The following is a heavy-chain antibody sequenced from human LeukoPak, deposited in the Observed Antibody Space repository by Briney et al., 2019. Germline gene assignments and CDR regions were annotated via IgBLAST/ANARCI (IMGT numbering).Heavy chain of an antibody. V-gene: IGHV4-59*08. J-gene: IGHJ4*02. CDR2: IYYSGST. D-gene: IGHD3-3*01. CDR1: GGSISSYY. Sequence: PSVTLSLTCTVSGGSISSYYWSWIRQPPGKGLEWIGYIYYSGSTNYNPSLKSRVTISVDTSKNQFSLKLSSVTATDTAVYYCARQGYDFWSGLTAGPFYWGQGTLVAVSS. CDR3: ARQGYDFWSGLTAGPFY.